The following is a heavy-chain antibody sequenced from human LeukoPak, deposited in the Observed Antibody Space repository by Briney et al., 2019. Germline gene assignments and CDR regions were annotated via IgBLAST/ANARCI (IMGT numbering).Heavy chain of an antibody. D-gene: IGHD6-19*01. V-gene: IGHV1-8*01. CDR3: ARGLSSIAVAGTRFDP. Sequence: AASVKVSCKASGYTFTSYDINWVRQATGQGLEWMGWMNPNSGNTGYAQKFQGRVTMTRNTSISTAYMELSSLRSEDTAVYYCARGLSSIAVAGTRFDPWGQGTLVTVSS. CDR1: GYTFTSYD. CDR2: MNPNSGNT. J-gene: IGHJ5*02.